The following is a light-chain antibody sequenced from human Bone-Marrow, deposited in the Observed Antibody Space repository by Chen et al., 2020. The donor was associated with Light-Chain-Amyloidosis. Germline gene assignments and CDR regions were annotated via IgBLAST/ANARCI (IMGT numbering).Light chain of an antibody. Sequence: QAGLTPPAPGAGSPGQAIPLPCPGTSSDVGGDNHVSWYQQHPDKAPKLMIYEVTNRPSWVPDRFSGSKSDNTASLTISGLQTEDEADYFCSSYTITNTLVFGSGTRVTVL. CDR3: SSYTITNTLV. J-gene: IGLJ1*01. CDR1: SSDVGGDNH. CDR2: EVT. V-gene: IGLV2-14*01.